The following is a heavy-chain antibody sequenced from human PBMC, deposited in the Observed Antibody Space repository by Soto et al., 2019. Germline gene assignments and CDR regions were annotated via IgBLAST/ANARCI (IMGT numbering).Heavy chain of an antibody. D-gene: IGHD3-22*01. CDR2: IKEDGSEK. Sequence: EVPLVESGGGLVQPGGSLRLSCAASGFTFSRFWMSWVRQAPGKGLEWVANIKEDGSEKYYADSVKGRLITSRDNANNSLYLQMNSLRAEDTAMYFFATDVPLYDSKGYWDNWGQGSLVTVSS. CDR3: ATDVPLYDSKGYWDN. J-gene: IGHJ4*02. V-gene: IGHV3-7*04. CDR1: GFTFSRFW.